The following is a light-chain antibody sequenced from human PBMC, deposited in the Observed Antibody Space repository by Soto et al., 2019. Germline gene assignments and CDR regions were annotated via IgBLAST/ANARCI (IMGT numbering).Light chain of an antibody. V-gene: IGKV3-20*01. J-gene: IGKJ4*01. Sequence: EIVLTQSPGTLSLSPGERATLSCRASQSVSSSYLAWYQQKPGQAPRLLIYGASSRATGIPDRFSGGGSGTDFTLTISRLEPEDFGVYYCQHYQTFLPLTFGGGTKVDNK. CDR2: GAS. CDR3: QHYQTFLPLT. CDR1: QSVSSSY.